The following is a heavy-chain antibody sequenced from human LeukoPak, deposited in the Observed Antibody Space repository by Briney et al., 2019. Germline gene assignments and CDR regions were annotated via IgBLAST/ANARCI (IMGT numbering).Heavy chain of an antibody. V-gene: IGHV4-34*01. J-gene: IGHJ4*02. CDR2: INHSGST. CDR3: ARVYKHTINYFDY. D-gene: IGHD5-24*01. Sequence: PSETLSLTCAVYGGSFSGYYWSWIRQPPGKGLEWIGEINHSGSTNYNPSLKSRVTISVDTSKNQFSLKLSSVTAADTAVYYCARVYKHTINYFDYWGQGTLVTVSS. CDR1: GGSFSGYY.